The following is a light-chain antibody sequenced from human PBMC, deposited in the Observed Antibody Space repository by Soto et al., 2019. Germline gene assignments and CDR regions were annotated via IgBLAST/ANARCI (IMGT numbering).Light chain of an antibody. CDR1: TSNIGNNY. V-gene: IGLV1-47*02. J-gene: IGLJ2*01. Sequence: QSVLTQAPSASGTPGQRVTISCSGSTSNIGNNYVYWYQHLPGTAPKLLIYSNNQRPSAVPDRFSASKSGSSASLAISGLRSEDEADYYCAAWDDSLNMVFGGGTKLTVL. CDR3: AAWDDSLNMV. CDR2: SNN.